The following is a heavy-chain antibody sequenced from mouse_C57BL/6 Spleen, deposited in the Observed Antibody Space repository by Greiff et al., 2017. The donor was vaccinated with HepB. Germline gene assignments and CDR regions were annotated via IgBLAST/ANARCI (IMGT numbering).Heavy chain of an antibody. CDR1: GYAFSSYW. D-gene: IGHD1-1*01. CDR3: ASWGSSSYAMDY. CDR2: IYPGDGDT. Sequence: VQLQQSGAELVKPGASVKISCKASGYAFSSYWMNWVKQRPGKGLEWIGQIYPGDGDTNYNGKFKGKATLTADKSSSTAYMQLSSLTSEDSAVYFCASWGSSSYAMDYWGQGTSVTVSS. V-gene: IGHV1-80*01. J-gene: IGHJ4*01.